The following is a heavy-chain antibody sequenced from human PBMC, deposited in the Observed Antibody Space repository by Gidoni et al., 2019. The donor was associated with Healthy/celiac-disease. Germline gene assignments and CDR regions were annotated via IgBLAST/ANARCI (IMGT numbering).Heavy chain of an antibody. J-gene: IGHJ4*02. D-gene: IGHD3-10*01. CDR1: GYTFSSYG. CDR3: ARMTPHYYGSGSYYYFDY. V-gene: IGHV3-33*01. Sequence: QVQLVESGGGVVQTGRSLRLSCEASGYTFSSYGMHWVRQAPGKGLEWVAVIWYDGSNKYYADSVTGRFTISRDNSKNTLYLQMNSLRAEDTAVYYCARMTPHYYGSGSYYYFDYWGQGTLVTVSS. CDR2: IWYDGSNK.